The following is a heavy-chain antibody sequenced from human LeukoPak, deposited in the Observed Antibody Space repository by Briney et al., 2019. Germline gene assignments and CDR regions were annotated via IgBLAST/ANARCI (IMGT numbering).Heavy chain of an antibody. CDR3: ARDRQLNLGGPNWFDP. J-gene: IGHJ5*02. Sequence: ASVKVSCKASGYTFTGYYMHLVRQAPGQGLEWMGRINPNSGGTNYAQKFQGRVTMTRDTSIGTAYMELSRLRSDDTAVYYCARDRQLNLGGPNWFDPWGQGTLVTASS. CDR1: GYTFTGYY. D-gene: IGHD3-16*01. V-gene: IGHV1-2*06. CDR2: INPNSGGT.